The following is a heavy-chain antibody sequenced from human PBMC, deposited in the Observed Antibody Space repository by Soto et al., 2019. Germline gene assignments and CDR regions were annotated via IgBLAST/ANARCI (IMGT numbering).Heavy chain of an antibody. CDR3: TKDWSAAH. CDR2: IGTSANSA. D-gene: IGHD3-3*01. V-gene: IGHV3-23*01. J-gene: IGHJ4*02. Sequence: EVPLLESGGGLVHPGGSLRLSCVASGFTFSSYAMTWVRQAPGKGLEWVSAIGTSANSAKYADSVKGRFTVSRDNSRNTLYLQMSSLRADDTAVYYCTKDWSAAHWGQGTLVTVSS. CDR1: GFTFSSYA.